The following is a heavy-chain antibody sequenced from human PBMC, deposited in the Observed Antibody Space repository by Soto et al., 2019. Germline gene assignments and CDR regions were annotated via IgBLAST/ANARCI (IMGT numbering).Heavy chain of an antibody. CDR3: ARGVGRSSWTSFDS. D-gene: IGHD6-13*01. CDR2: IYTSENT. CDR1: EGSIRSDD. Sequence: SDTLALTCTVCEGSIRSDDWRLIRRPAGKGLEWIGRIYTSENTHYNPSLRSRVSMSLDTSKNQLSLNLSSVTAADTAVYYCARGVGRSSWTSFDSWGQGNLVTVSS. J-gene: IGHJ4*02. V-gene: IGHV4-4*07.